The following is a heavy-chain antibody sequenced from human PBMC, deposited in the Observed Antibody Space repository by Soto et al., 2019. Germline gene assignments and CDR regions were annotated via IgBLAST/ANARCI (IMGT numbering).Heavy chain of an antibody. D-gene: IGHD2-21*02. CDR2: IHYNGNT. CDR1: GDSISAYS. V-gene: IGHV4-59*01. CDR3: ARIRKNCGGDCYALEY. Sequence: SETLSLTCTVSGDSISAYSWSWVRQPPGKGLEWIGNIHYNGNTKYNPSLKSRVTMSVDTSKNQFSLKLISVTAADTAKYFCARIRKNCGGDCYALEYWGPGTLVTVSS. J-gene: IGHJ4*02.